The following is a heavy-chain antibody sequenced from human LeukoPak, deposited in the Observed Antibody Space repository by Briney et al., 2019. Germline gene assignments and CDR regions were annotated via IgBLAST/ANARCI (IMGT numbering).Heavy chain of an antibody. D-gene: IGHD3-10*01. Sequence: PGGSLRLSCAASGFTFSSYVMHWVRQTPGKGLEWVAILSSDGVDKRYADSVQGRFTVSRDNFKNTLYLQMNSLRTEDTAVYYCARSGSSYQYFDYWGQGTLVTVSS. J-gene: IGHJ4*02. V-gene: IGHV3-30-3*01. CDR2: LSSDGVDK. CDR3: ARSGSSYQYFDY. CDR1: GFTFSSYV.